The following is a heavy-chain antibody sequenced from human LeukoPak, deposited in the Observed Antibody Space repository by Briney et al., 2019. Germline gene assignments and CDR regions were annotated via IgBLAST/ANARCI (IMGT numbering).Heavy chain of an antibody. D-gene: IGHD3-10*01. CDR1: GGSFSGYY. CDR3: ASQTMVRGVNYFDY. Sequence: PSETLSLTCAVYGGSFSGYYWSWIRQPPGKGLEWIGEINHSGSTNYNPSLKSRVTISVDKSKNQFSLKLSSVTAADTAVYYCASQTMVRGVNYFDYWGQGTLVTVSS. J-gene: IGHJ4*02. CDR2: INHSGST. V-gene: IGHV4-34*01.